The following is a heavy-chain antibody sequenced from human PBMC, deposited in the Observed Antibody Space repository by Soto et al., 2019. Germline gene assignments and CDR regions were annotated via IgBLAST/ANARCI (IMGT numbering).Heavy chain of an antibody. CDR3: ARTQVVVPAAARYYYYYGMDV. D-gene: IGHD2-2*01. Sequence: QVQLVQSGAEVKKPGSSVKASCKASGGTFSSYAISWVRQAPGQGLEWMGGIIPIFGTANYAQKFQGRVTITADESTSTAYMELSSLRSEDTAVYYCARTQVVVPAAARYYYYYGMDVWGQGTTVTVSS. CDR2: IIPIFGTA. CDR1: GGTFSSYA. V-gene: IGHV1-69*01. J-gene: IGHJ6*02.